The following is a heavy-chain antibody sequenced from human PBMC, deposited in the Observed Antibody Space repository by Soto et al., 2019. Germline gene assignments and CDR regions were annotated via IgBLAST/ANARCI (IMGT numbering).Heavy chain of an antibody. D-gene: IGHD5-18*01. J-gene: IGHJ4*02. CDR3: ASGIQLWLRRINNGYSG. CDR1: GGTFSTYA. V-gene: IGHV1-69*12. Sequence: QVQLVQSGAEVKKPESSVKVSCKAPGGTFSTYAISWVRQAPGQGLEWMVGIIPMFGTANYAQRFQDRVTITADESTNTVYMELSSLRSEATAVYFCASGIQLWLRRINNGYSGWGQGTLVTVSS. CDR2: IIPMFGTA.